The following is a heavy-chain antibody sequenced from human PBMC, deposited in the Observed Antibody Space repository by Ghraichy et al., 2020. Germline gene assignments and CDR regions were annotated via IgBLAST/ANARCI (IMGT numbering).Heavy chain of an antibody. D-gene: IGHD3-22*01. CDR1: GYTFTSYG. CDR3: ARADDSSGYPQPHYYYYGMDV. J-gene: IGHJ6*02. V-gene: IGHV1-18*01. Sequence: ASVKVSCKASGYTFTSYGISWVRQAPGQGLEWMGWISAYNGNTNYAQKLQGRVTMTTDTSTSTAYMELRSLRSDDTAVYYCARADDSSGYPQPHYYYYGMDVWGQGTTVTVSS. CDR2: ISAYNGNT.